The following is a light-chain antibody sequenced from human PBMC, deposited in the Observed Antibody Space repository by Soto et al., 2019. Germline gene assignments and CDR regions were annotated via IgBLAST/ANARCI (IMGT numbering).Light chain of an antibody. J-gene: IGLJ2*01. V-gene: IGLV1-44*01. CDR2: GSN. CDR1: SSNIGSHT. Sequence: QAVVTQPPSASGTPGQSVTISCSGGSSNIGSHTVNWYQHLPGTAPKLLIYGSNQRPSGVPDRFSGSTSGTSASLAISGLQSEDEADYYCAAWDDSLDGYVVFGGGTKLTVL. CDR3: AAWDDSLDGYVV.